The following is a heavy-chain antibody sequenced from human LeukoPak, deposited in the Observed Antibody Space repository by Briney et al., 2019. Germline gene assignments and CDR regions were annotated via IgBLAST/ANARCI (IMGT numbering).Heavy chain of an antibody. CDR1: GGPVSSGSYY. Sequence: PSETLSLTCTVSGGPVSSGSYYWSWFRQPPGKGLEWIGYIYNTGSTSYNSSLKSRVTISVDTSKTQFSLKLTSVTAADTAVYYCARHPTDYGFWSTYMEAFDIWGQGTRVTVSS. CDR2: IYNTGST. CDR3: ARHPTDYGFWSTYMEAFDI. J-gene: IGHJ3*02. D-gene: IGHD3-3*01. V-gene: IGHV4-61*01.